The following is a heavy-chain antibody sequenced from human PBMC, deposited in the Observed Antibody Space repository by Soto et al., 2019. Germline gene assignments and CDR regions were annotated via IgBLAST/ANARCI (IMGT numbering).Heavy chain of an antibody. CDR2: IYPGDSDT. CDR1: GYSFTSYW. D-gene: IGHD5-18*01. Sequence: GESLKISCKGSGYSFTSYWIGWVRQMPGKGLEWMGIIYPGDSDTRYSPSFQGQVTIPADKSISTAYLQWSSLKASDTAMYYCARYGYSYGYAVDYWGQGTLVTVSS. V-gene: IGHV5-51*01. CDR3: ARYGYSYGYAVDY. J-gene: IGHJ4*02.